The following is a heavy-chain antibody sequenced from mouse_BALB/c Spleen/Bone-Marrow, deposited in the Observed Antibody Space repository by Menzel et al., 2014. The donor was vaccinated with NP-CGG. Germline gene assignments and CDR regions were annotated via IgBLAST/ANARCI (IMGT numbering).Heavy chain of an antibody. V-gene: IGHV4-1*02. Sequence: EAGGVDFSRYWMSWVRQAPGKGLEWIGEINPDSSTINYTPSLKDKFIISRDNAKNTLYLRLNKVRSEDTALYYCARPDYYGYLNYWGESSTRSVSS. D-gene: IGHD1-1*01. CDR1: GVDFSRYW. CDR2: INPDSSTI. J-gene: IGHJ2*01. CDR3: ARPDYYGYLNY.